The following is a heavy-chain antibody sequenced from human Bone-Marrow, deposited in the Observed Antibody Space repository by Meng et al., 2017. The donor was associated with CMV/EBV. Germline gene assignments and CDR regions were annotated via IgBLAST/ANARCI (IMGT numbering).Heavy chain of an antibody. CDR2: FDPEDGET. CDR1: GYTLTELS. Sequence: ASVKVSCKVSGYTLTELSMHWVRKAPGKGLEWMGGFDPEDGETIYAQKFQGRVTMTEDTSTDTAYMELSSLRSEDTAVYYCATFPLGATAASYYFDYWGQGPLVTVSS. J-gene: IGHJ4*02. V-gene: IGHV1-24*01. D-gene: IGHD1-26*01. CDR3: ATFPLGATAASYYFDY.